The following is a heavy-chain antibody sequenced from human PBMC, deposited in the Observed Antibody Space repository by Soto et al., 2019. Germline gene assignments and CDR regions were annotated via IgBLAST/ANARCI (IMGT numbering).Heavy chain of an antibody. Sequence: GSLRLSCAASGFTFSSYAMIWFRQAPGKGLEWVSAISGSGGSTYYADSVKGRFTISRDNSKNTLYLQMNSLRAEDTAVYYCAKDEGIAAAGTFDYWGQGTLVTVSS. V-gene: IGHV3-23*01. CDR3: AKDEGIAAAGTFDY. D-gene: IGHD6-13*01. J-gene: IGHJ4*02. CDR2: ISGSGGST. CDR1: GFTFSSYA.